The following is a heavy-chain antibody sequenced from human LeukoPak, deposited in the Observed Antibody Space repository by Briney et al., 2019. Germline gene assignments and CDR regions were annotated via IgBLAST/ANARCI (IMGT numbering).Heavy chain of an antibody. V-gene: IGHV3-33*01. CDR3: ARDPDYGDYRYYFDY. D-gene: IGHD4-17*01. Sequence: GGSLRLSCVASGFTFSTYGMHWVRQAPGKGLEWVAVIWYDGSNRYYADSVKGRFTISRDNSKNTLYLQMNSLRAEDKAVYYCARDPDYGDYRYYFDYWGQGTLVTVSS. CDR2: IWYDGSNR. J-gene: IGHJ4*02. CDR1: GFTFSTYG.